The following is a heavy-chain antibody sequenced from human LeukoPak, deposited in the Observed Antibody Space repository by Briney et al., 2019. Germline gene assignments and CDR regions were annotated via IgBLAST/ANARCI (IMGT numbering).Heavy chain of an antibody. D-gene: IGHD3-9*01. Sequence: PGGSLRLSCAASGFTFSNYWMHWVRQAPGKGLVWVSRIKGDGSHTIYADSVKGRFPISRDNAKNTLYLQMKSLRAEDTAVYYCVRDWDHFDFDSWGLGTLVTVSS. CDR3: VRDWDHFDFDS. J-gene: IGHJ5*01. CDR1: GFTFSNYW. V-gene: IGHV3-74*01. CDR2: IKGDGSHT.